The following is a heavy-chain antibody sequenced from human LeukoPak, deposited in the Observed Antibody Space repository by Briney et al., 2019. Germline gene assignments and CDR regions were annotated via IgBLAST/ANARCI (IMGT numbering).Heavy chain of an antibody. J-gene: IGHJ4*02. CDR2: IYPGDSDT. CDR1: GYSFTTYW. CDR3: ASRISAPGLIDY. Sequence: GESLQISCKGSGYSFTTYWIGWVRQMPGKGLEWMGIIYPGDSDTRYSPSLQGQVTISVDKSISTAFLQWSSLKASDTAMYYCASRISAPGLIDYWGQGTLVTVSS. V-gene: IGHV5-51*01. D-gene: IGHD6-13*01.